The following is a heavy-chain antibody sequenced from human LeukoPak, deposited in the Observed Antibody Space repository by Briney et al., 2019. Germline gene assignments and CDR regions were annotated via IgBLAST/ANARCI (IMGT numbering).Heavy chain of an antibody. Sequence: PSETLSLNCTVSDDFTSKFYCSWITQPPGKGLEWIGHLFLSGATNYSPSLKSRLTMSVDTSKMHFSLRLTPVTAADTAVYFCARIDPLGFFDSWGQGMLVTVSS. CDR2: LFLSGAT. CDR3: ARIDPLGFFDS. V-gene: IGHV4-59*01. CDR1: DDFTSKFY. J-gene: IGHJ4*02.